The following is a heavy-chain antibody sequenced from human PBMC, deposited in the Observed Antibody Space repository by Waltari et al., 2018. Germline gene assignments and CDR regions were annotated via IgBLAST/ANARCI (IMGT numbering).Heavy chain of an antibody. J-gene: IGHJ2*01. D-gene: IGHD6-19*01. V-gene: IGHV3-23*01. CDR1: GFTFSSYA. Sequence: EVQLLESGGGLVQPGGSLRLSCAASGFTFSSYAMSWVRQAPGKGLEWVAAISGSGGSTYYADSVKGRFTISRDNSKNTLYLQMNSLRAEDTAVYYCAKDGRIAVAGSDWYFDLWGRGTLVTVSS. CDR2: ISGSGGST. CDR3: AKDGRIAVAGSDWYFDL.